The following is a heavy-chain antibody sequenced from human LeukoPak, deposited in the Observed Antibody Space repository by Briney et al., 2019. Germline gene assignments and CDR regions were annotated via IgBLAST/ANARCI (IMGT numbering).Heavy chain of an antibody. D-gene: IGHD3-10*01. V-gene: IGHV4-30-4*01. Sequence: KTSETLSLTCTVSGGSISSADYYWTWIRQPPGKGLEWIGYIYYTGSTYYNPSLKSRVTISVDTSKNQFSLKLSSVTAADTAVYYCARDSRRSYGSGSYLYSYYYGMDVWGQGTTVTVSS. CDR2: IYYTGST. CDR1: GGSISSADYY. J-gene: IGHJ6*02. CDR3: ARDSRRSYGSGSYLYSYYYGMDV.